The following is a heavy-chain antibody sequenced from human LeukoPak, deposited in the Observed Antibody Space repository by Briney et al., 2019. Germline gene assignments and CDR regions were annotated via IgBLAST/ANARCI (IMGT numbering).Heavy chain of an antibody. CDR1: GFTFDDYA. CDR3: ARDVFGGELPYDAFDI. D-gene: IGHD1-26*01. V-gene: IGHV3-7*01. Sequence: PGGSLRLSCAASGFTFDDYAMHWVRQAPGKGLEWVANIKEDGSAQNYVDSVKGRFTISRDNAGNSLYLQMNSLRAEDTAVYYCARDVFGGELPYDAFDIWGQGTMVTVSS. CDR2: IKEDGSAQ. J-gene: IGHJ3*02.